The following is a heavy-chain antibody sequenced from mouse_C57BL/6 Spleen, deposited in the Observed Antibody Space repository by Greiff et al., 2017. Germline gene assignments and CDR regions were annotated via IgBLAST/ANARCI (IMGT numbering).Heavy chain of an antibody. CDR2: IDPNSGGT. J-gene: IGHJ1*03. Sequence: QVQLKQPGAELVKPGASVKLSCKASGYTFTSYWMHWVKQRPGRGLEWIGRIDPNSGGTKYNEKFKSKATLTVDKPSSTAYMQLSSLTSEDSAVYYCARSPTDYDWYFDVWGTGTTVTVSS. CDR1: GYTFTSYW. D-gene: IGHD2-4*01. CDR3: ARSPTDYDWYFDV. V-gene: IGHV1-72*01.